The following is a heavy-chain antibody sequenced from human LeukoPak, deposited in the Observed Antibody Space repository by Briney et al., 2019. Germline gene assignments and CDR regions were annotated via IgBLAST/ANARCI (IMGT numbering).Heavy chain of an antibody. J-gene: IGHJ4*02. CDR1: GYTFTSYG. CDR2: ISAYNGNT. Sequence: GASVKVSCKASGYTFTSYGISWVRQAPGQGLEWMGWISAYNGNTNYAQRLQGRVTMTTDTSTSTVYMELRSLRSDDTAVYYCARTSPHGPPFDYWGQGTLVTVSS. V-gene: IGHV1-18*01. CDR3: ARTSPHGPPFDY.